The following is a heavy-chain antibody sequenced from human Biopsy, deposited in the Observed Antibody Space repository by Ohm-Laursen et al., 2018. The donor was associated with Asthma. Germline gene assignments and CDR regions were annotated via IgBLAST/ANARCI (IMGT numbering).Heavy chain of an antibody. CDR3: AKRRGYSGHDNDY. CDR1: GFMFRSFG. V-gene: IGHV3-30*18. CDR2: ISYDGNHK. Sequence: SSLRLSCAASGFMFRSFGMHWVRQAPGKGLEWVAVISYDGNHKFYEDSVEGRFTISRDNSKNTLYLQMNSLRTEDTAVYYCAKRRGYSGHDNDYWGRGTLVIVSS. D-gene: IGHD5-12*01. J-gene: IGHJ4*02.